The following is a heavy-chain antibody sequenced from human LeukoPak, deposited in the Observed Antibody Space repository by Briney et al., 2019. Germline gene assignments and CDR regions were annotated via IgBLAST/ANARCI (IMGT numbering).Heavy chain of an antibody. CDR1: GFAFSTYA. CDR2: IKPDGSQR. V-gene: IGHV3-7*01. J-gene: IGHJ4*02. Sequence: GGSLRLSCAASGFAFSTYAMHWVRQAPGKGLEWVASIKPDGSQRDYVDSVKGRFTISRDNAQNSLYLQMNSLRVEDTAVYYCARDDASSSFTYWGQGALVTVSS. CDR3: ARDDASSSFTY. D-gene: IGHD3-16*01.